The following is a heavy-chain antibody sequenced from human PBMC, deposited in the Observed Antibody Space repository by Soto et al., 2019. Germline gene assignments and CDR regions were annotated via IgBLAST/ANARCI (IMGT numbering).Heavy chain of an antibody. J-gene: IGHJ6*02. CDR2: MNPNSGNT. Sequence: ASVKVSCKASGYTFTSYDINWVRQATGQGLEWMGWMNPNSGNTGYAQKFQGRVTMTRNTSISTAYMELSSLRSEDTAVYYCASLRYFDWLPPSLYYYYGMDVWGQGTTVTVSS. D-gene: IGHD3-9*01. CDR1: GYTFTSYD. CDR3: ASLRYFDWLPPSLYYYYGMDV. V-gene: IGHV1-8*01.